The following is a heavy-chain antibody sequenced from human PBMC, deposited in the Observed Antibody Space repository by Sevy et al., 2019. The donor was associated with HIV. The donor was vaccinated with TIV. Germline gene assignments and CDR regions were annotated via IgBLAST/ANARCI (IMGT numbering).Heavy chain of an antibody. CDR3: ARDLRDGDDSSGWYVRGY. J-gene: IGHJ4*02. Sequence: ASVKVSCKASGYTFTSYAMHWVRQAPGQRLEWMGWINAGNGNTKYSQKFQGRVTITRDTSASTAYMELSSLRSEDTAVYYCARDLRDGDDSSGWYVRGYWGQGTLVTVSS. CDR2: INAGNGNT. D-gene: IGHD6-19*01. CDR1: GYTFTSYA. V-gene: IGHV1-3*01.